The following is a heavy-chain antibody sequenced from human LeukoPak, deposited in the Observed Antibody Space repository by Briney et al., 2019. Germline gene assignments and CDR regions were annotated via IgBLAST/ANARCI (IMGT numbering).Heavy chain of an antibody. V-gene: IGHV3-20*04. CDR2: INWNGGST. CDR1: GFTFDDYG. CDR3: ARDYGDYYYYYYMDV. D-gene: IGHD4-17*01. Sequence: PGGSLRLSCAASGFTFDDYGMSWVRQAPGKGLEWVSGINWNGGSTGYADSVKGRFAISRDNAKNSLYLQMNSLRAEDTALYYCARDYGDYYYYYYMDVWGKGTTVTVSS. J-gene: IGHJ6*03.